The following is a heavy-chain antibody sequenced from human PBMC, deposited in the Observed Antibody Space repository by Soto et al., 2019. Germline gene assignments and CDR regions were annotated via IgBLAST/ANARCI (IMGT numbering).Heavy chain of an antibody. Sequence: PGESLKISCKGSGYSFTSYWISWVRQMPGKGLEWMGRIDPSDSYTNYSPSFQGHVTISADKSISTAYLQWSSLKASDTAMYYCARRGRLAAAAQSLSYYYYGMDVWGQGTTVTVSS. V-gene: IGHV5-10-1*01. CDR2: IDPSDSYT. CDR3: ARRGRLAAAAQSLSYYYYGMDV. D-gene: IGHD6-13*01. CDR1: GYSFTSYW. J-gene: IGHJ6*02.